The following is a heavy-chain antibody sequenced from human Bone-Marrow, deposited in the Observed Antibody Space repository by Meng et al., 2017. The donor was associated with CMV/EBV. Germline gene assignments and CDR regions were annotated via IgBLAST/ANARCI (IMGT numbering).Heavy chain of an antibody. Sequence: GGSLRLSCAASGFTFSSYWMSWVRQAPGKGLEWVANIKQDGSEKYYVDSVKGRFTISRDNAKNTLYLQMNSLRAEDTAVYYCAREGYCSSTSCPRAMDVWGQGPTVTVSS. CDR2: IKQDGSEK. D-gene: IGHD2-2*01. CDR1: GFTFSSYW. J-gene: IGHJ6*02. CDR3: AREGYCSSTSCPRAMDV. V-gene: IGHV3-7*01.